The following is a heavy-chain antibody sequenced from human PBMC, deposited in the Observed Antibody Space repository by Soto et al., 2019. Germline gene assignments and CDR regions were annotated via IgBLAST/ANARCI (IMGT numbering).Heavy chain of an antibody. Sequence: PSETLSLTCTVSGGSISSYYWXWIRKPPGKGLEWIGYIYYSGSTNYNPSLKSRVTISADTSKNQFSLKLSSVTAADTAVYYCARTVVTADKTFDYWGQGTLVTVSS. J-gene: IGHJ4*02. CDR2: IYYSGST. CDR3: ARTVVTADKTFDY. V-gene: IGHV4-59*01. CDR1: GGSISSYY. D-gene: IGHD2-21*02.